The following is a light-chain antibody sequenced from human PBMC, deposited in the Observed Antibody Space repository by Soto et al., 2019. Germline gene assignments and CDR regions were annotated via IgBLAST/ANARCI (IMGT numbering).Light chain of an antibody. Sequence: QSVLTQPPSVSGAPGQRVTISCTGSSSNIGAGYNVHWYQQLPGAAPKFVISDNNNRPARVPDRFSASKSGASASLAITGLQAEDEADYYCQSYDSSLSGCVFGTGTKLTVL. CDR1: SSNIGAGYN. J-gene: IGLJ1*01. CDR2: DNN. CDR3: QSYDSSLSGCV. V-gene: IGLV1-40*01.